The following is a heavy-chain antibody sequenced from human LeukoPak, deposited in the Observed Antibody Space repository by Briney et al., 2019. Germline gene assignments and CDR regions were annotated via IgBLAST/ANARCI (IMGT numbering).Heavy chain of an antibody. D-gene: IGHD4-17*01. CDR3: ARNGYYFDY. CDR2: IYYSGST. CDR1: GGSISSYY. J-gene: IGHJ4*02. V-gene: IGHV4-59*01. Sequence: SETLSLTCTVSGGSISSYYWSWIRQPPGKGLEWIGYIYYSGSTNYNPSLKSRVTISVDTSKNQFSLKLSSVTAADTAVYYCARNGYYFDYWGQGTLVTVSS.